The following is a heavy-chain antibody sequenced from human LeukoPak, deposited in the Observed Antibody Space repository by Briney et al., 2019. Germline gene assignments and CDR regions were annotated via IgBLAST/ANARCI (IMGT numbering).Heavy chain of an antibody. V-gene: IGHV4-34*01. CDR2: INHSGST. CDR1: GGSFSGYY. D-gene: IGHD3-3*02. Sequence: SETLSLTCAVYGGSFSGYYWSWIRQPPGKGLEWIGEINHSGSTNYNPSLKSRVTISVDTSKNQFSLKLSSVTAADTAVYYCARGQFWSGYSIWGQGTLVTVSS. J-gene: IGHJ4*02. CDR3: ARGQFWSGYSI.